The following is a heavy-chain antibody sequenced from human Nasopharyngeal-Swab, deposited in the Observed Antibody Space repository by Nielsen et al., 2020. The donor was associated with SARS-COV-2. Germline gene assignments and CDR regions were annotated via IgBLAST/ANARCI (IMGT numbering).Heavy chain of an antibody. D-gene: IGHD6-6*01. Sequence: SVKVSCKASGGTFGSYAISWVRQAPGQGLEWMGGIIPIFGTANYAQKFQGRVTITADESTSTAYMELSSLRSEDTAVYYCASGGLVRNYYYYYMDVWGKGTTVTVSS. CDR3: ASGGLVRNYYYYYMDV. V-gene: IGHV1-69*13. CDR1: GGTFGSYA. J-gene: IGHJ6*03. CDR2: IIPIFGTA.